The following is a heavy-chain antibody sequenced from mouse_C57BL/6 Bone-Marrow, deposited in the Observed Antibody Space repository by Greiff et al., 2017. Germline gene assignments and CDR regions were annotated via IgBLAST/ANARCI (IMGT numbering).Heavy chain of an antibody. D-gene: IGHD1-1*02. V-gene: IGHV3-6*01. CDR2: ISYDGSN. CDR3: AREDYDYFDD. CDR1: GYSITSGYY. Sequence: EVQLQESGPGLVKPSQSLSLTCSVTGYSITSGYYWNWIRQFPGNKLEWMGYISYDGSNNYNPSLKNRISITRDTSKNQFFLKLNSVTTEDTATYYCAREDYDYFDDWGQGTTLTVSS. J-gene: IGHJ2*01.